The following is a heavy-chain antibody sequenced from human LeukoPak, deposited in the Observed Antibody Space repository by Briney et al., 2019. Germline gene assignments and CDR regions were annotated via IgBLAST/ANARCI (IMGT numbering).Heavy chain of an antibody. Sequence: RASVKVSCKASGYTFTSYYMHWVRQAPGQGLEWMGIINPSGGSTSYAQKFQGRVTMTRDTSTSTVHMELSSLRSEDTAVYYCARRERDGSDGVNAEYFQHWGQGTLVTVSS. J-gene: IGHJ1*01. CDR3: ARRERDGSDGVNAEYFQH. CDR1: GYTFTSYY. D-gene: IGHD5-24*01. V-gene: IGHV1-46*01. CDR2: INPSGGST.